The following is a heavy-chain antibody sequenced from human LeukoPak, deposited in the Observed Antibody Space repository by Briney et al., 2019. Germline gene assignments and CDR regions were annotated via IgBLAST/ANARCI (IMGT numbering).Heavy chain of an antibody. D-gene: IGHD3-10*01. CDR2: INWNGGST. J-gene: IGHJ3*02. V-gene: IGHV3-20*04. CDR3: ARGQNYYGSGSQTFDI. CDR1: GSTFDDYG. Sequence: GGSLRLSCAASGSTFDDYGMSWVRQAPGKGLEWVPGINWNGGSTGYADSVKGRFSISRDNAKNSLYLQVSSLRAEDTAWYYCARGQNYYGSGSQTFDIWGQGTMVTVSS.